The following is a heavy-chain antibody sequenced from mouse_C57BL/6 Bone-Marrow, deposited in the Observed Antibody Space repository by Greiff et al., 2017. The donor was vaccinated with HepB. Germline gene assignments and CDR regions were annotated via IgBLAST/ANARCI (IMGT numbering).Heavy chain of an antibody. CDR2: IRSKSSNYAT. V-gene: IGHV10-3*01. D-gene: IGHD1-1*01. CDR3: VRDRILRYEAWFAY. CDR1: GFTFNTYA. Sequence: EVQGVESGGGLVQPKGSLKLSCAASGFTFNTYAMHWVRQAPGKGLEWVARIRSKSSNYATYYADSVKDRFTISRDDSQSMLYLQMNNLKTEDTAMYYCVRDRILRYEAWFAYWGQGTLVTVSA. J-gene: IGHJ3*01.